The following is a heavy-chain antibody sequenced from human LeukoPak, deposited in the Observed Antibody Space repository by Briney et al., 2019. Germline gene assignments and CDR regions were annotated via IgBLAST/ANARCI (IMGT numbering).Heavy chain of an antibody. J-gene: IGHJ4*02. D-gene: IGHD3-10*01. CDR1: GFTFSSYA. V-gene: IGHV3-30*04. Sequence: GGSLRLSCAASGFTFSSYAMHWVRQAPGKGLEWVGVISYGGSNKYYADSVKGRFTNPRNNTKDTPDLQMNTLGAEDMGGFYCARDGELSSDYWGQGTLVTVSS. CDR2: ISYGGSNK. CDR3: ARDGELSSDY.